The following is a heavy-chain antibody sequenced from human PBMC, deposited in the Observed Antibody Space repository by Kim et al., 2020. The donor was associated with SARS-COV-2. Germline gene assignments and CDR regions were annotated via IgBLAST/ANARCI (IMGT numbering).Heavy chain of an antibody. J-gene: IGHJ5*02. D-gene: IGHD2-2*01. V-gene: IGHV4-59*09. Sequence: PSLKSRVTISVDTSKNQFSLKLSSVTAADTAVYYCARGGTSWRAYNWFDPWGQGTLVTVSS. CDR3: ARGGTSWRAYNWFDP.